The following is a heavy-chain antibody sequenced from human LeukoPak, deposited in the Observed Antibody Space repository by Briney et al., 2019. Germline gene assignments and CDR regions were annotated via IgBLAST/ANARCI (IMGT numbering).Heavy chain of an antibody. CDR3: ARGLAAVDAFDI. CDR2: IYSGGST. J-gene: IGHJ3*02. V-gene: IGHV3-53*01. D-gene: IGHD6-13*01. Sequence: GGSLRLSCAASEFSVSSNYMSWVRQAPGKGLEWVSVIYSGGSTYYADSVKGRFTISRDNSKNTLYLQMNSLRAEDTAVYYCARGLAAVDAFDIWGQGTMVTVSS. CDR1: EFSVSSNY.